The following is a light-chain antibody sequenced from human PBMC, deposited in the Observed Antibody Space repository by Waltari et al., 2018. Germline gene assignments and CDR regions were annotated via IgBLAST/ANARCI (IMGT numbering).Light chain of an antibody. V-gene: IGKV1-12*01. J-gene: IGKJ4*01. CDR3: QQATSLPLT. Sequence: DIQMTQSPSSVSASVGDRVTITCRASQAISGWLAWYQQKPGRAPNLLIYGASSVQSGVPSSFSGSGSGTDFTLTISNLQPEDFATYYCQQATSLPLTFGGGTKVEIK. CDR2: GAS. CDR1: QAISGW.